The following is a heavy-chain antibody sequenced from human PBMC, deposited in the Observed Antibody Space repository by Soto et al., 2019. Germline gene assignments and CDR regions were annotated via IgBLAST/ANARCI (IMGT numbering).Heavy chain of an antibody. J-gene: IGHJ6*03. D-gene: IGHD3-16*01. CDR2: ISGSGST. CDR1: GFTVRSYA. V-gene: IGHV3-23*01. CDR3: AKALRFTFTTGYYMDV. Sequence: EVQLLESGGGLVQPGGSLRLSCAASGFTVRSYAMSWVRQAPGKGLEWVSVISGSGSTYSADSVKGRFTISRDSSKNTVYLQMNSLRAEDTAVYYCAKALRFTFTTGYYMDVWGRGTTVTVSS.